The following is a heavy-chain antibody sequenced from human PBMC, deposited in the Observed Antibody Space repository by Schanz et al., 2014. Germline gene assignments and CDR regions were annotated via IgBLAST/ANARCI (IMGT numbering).Heavy chain of an antibody. D-gene: IGHD1-26*01. J-gene: IGHJ5*02. CDR2: IYYRGNT. Sequence: QVQLQESGPGLVRPSETLSLTCTVSGGSISSAYWSWIRQHPGKGLEWIGFIYYRGNTYYNPSLKSLVSISLDPSKTQFFLNLNSLTAADTAVYYCARVPEPGWFDPWGQGTLVTVSS. V-gene: IGHV4-31*01. CDR1: GGSISSAY. CDR3: ARVPEPGWFDP.